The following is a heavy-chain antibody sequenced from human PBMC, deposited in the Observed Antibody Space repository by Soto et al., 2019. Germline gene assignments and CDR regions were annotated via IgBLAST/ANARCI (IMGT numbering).Heavy chain of an antibody. CDR3: ARGIEGWYQGRYYYGMDV. D-gene: IGHD6-19*01. Sequence: QVQLQESGPGLVKPSETLSLTCTVSGGSVSSGSYSWSWIRQPPGKGLEWIGYIYYSGSTNYNPPLKSRVTISVDTSKNQFSLKLSSVTAADTAVYYCARGIEGWYQGRYYYGMDVWGQGTTVTVSS. J-gene: IGHJ6*02. V-gene: IGHV4-61*01. CDR1: GGSVSSGSYS. CDR2: IYYSGST.